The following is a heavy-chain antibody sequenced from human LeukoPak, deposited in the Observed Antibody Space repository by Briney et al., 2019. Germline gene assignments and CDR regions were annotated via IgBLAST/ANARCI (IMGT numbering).Heavy chain of an antibody. J-gene: IGHJ4*02. D-gene: IGHD6-19*01. CDR1: GFTFSSYA. CDR2: IKQDGSEK. V-gene: IGHV3-7*01. Sequence: PGGSLRLSCAASGFTFSSYAMSWVRQAPGKGLEWVANIKQDGSEKYYVDSVKGRFTISRDNAKNSLYLQMNSLRVEDTAVYYCARLEQWLTPYWGQGTLVTVSS. CDR3: ARLEQWLTPY.